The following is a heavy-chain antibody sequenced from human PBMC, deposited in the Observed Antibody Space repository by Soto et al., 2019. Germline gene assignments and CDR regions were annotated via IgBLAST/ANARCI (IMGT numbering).Heavy chain of an antibody. D-gene: IGHD3-10*01. Sequence: PAGSLKISCNGSGYRITNNWIAWVRQVPRKGLEWMGVIFFGDSDTRYSPSFQGQVTISADKSISTAYLQWSSLTASDTAMYYCARHYNGFDYWGQGTPVTGSS. CDR3: ARHYNGFDY. J-gene: IGHJ4*02. CDR2: IFFGDSDT. CDR1: GYRITNNW. V-gene: IGHV5-51*01.